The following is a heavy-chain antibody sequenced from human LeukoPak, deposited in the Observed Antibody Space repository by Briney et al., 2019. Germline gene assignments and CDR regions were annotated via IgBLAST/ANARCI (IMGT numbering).Heavy chain of an antibody. V-gene: IGHV3-23*01. CDR1: GFTFSSHS. J-gene: IGHJ4*02. Sequence: GGSLRLSCAASGFTFSSHSMNWVRQAPGKGLEWVSTISGSGGLIYYVESVKGRFTISRDNPKNTLYLQMNSLSAEDTAVYYCAKGSDMAYYFDYWGQGTLVTVSS. D-gene: IGHD5-18*01. CDR3: AKGSDMAYYFDY. CDR2: ISGSGGLI.